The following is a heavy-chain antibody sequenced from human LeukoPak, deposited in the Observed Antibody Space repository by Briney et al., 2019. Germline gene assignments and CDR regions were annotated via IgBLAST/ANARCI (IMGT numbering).Heavy chain of an antibody. J-gene: IGHJ6*03. D-gene: IGHD5-18*01. CDR3: ASPRGAGGIQLWSYYYYMDV. CDR1: GGTFSSYA. Sequence: GASVKVSCKASGGTFSSYAISGVRQAPGQGLEWMGGIIPIFGTANYAQKFQGRVTITTDESTSTAYMELSSLRSEDTAVYYCASPRGAGGIQLWSYYYYMDVWGKGTTVTVSS. V-gene: IGHV1-69*05. CDR2: IIPIFGTA.